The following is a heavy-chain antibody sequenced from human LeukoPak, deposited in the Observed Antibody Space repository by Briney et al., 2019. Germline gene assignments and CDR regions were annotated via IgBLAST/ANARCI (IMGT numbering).Heavy chain of an antibody. V-gene: IGHV4-59*08. CDR2: IYYSGST. Sequence: SETLSLTCTVSGGSISSYYWSWIRQPPGKGLEWIGYIYYSGSTNYNPSLKSRVTISVDTSKNQFSLKLSSVTAADTAVYYCSYGSGNLYGMDVWGQGTTVTVSS. D-gene: IGHD3-10*01. CDR1: GGSISSYY. CDR3: SYGSGNLYGMDV. J-gene: IGHJ6*02.